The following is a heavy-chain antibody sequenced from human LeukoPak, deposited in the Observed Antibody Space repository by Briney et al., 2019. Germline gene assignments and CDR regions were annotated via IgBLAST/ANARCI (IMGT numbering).Heavy chain of an antibody. CDR1: GGTFSSYA. J-gene: IGHJ4*02. CDR3: ASVGDSWYYFDY. D-gene: IGHD3-22*01. CDR2: IIPILGIA. Sequence: GASVKVSCKASGGTFSSYAISWVRQAPGQGLEWMGRIIPILGIANYAQKFQGRVTITADKSTSTAYMELSSLRSEDTAVYYCASVGDSWYYFDYWGQGTLVTVSS. V-gene: IGHV1-69*04.